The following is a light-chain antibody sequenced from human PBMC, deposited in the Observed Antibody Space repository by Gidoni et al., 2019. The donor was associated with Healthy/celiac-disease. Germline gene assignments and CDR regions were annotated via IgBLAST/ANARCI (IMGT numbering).Light chain of an antibody. V-gene: IGKV1-39*01. J-gene: IGKJ2*01. CDR1: QSIRSY. Sequence: EIQMTQSPSSLSASVGDRVTITCRASQSIRSYINWYHQKPRKAPKLLIYAASSLQSGVPTRFSGSGCGTDFTLTISSVQTEDFGTYFCQQSYSALMYTFGQGTKLEIK. CDR3: QQSYSALMYT. CDR2: AAS.